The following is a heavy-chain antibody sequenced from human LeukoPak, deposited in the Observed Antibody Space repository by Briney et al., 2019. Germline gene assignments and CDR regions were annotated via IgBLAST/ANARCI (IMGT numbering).Heavy chain of an antibody. CDR2: IYYSGSSGST. V-gene: IGHV4-31*03. Sequence: PSETLSLTCTVSGGSISSGGYYWSWIRQHPGKGLEWIGYIYYSGSSGSTYYNPSLKSRVTISEDTSKNQFSLKLSSVTAADTAVYYCARGGGNYYDSSGFHLVDYWGQGTLVTVSS. J-gene: IGHJ4*02. D-gene: IGHD3-22*01. CDR1: GGSISSGGYY. CDR3: ARGGGNYYDSSGFHLVDY.